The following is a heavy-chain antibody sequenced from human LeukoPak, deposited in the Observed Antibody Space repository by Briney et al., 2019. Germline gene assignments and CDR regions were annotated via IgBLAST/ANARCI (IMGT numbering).Heavy chain of an antibody. D-gene: IGHD3-22*01. Sequence: PSETLSLTCSVSGDSISSSAYYWGWIRQPPGKGLEWIGSVYYSGSTYYNPSLKSRVTISVDTSKNQFSLKLSSVTAADTAVYYCARYYYDSSGYRDYWGQGTLVTVSS. J-gene: IGHJ4*02. CDR1: GDSISSSAYY. CDR3: ARYYYDSSGYRDY. V-gene: IGHV4-39*01. CDR2: VYYSGST.